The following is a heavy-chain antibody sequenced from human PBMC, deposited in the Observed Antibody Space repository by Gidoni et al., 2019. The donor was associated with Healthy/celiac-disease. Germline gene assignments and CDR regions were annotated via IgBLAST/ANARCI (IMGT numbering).Heavy chain of an antibody. CDR2: INHSGST. CDR3: ARGLLDTLFGVVTSYWYFDL. J-gene: IGHJ2*01. V-gene: IGHV4-34*01. CDR1: DGSCRGSY. Sequence: VPLQQWGAGLVKPAETLSLTCAVDDGSCRGSYWSWIRQPPGRGLEWIGDINHSGSTNDNPSLKSRVTVTVDTSKNQFARTLSSVTAAVTSVYSCARGLLDTLFGVVTSYWYFDLWGRGTLVTVSS. D-gene: IGHD3-3*01.